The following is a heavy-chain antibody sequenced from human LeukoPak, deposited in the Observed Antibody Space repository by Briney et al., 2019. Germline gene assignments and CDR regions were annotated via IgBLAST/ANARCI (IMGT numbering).Heavy chain of an antibody. V-gene: IGHV3-33*01. D-gene: IGHD3-10*01. Sequence: PGGSLRLSCAASGFIFSDYGMHWVRQVPGKGLEWVAVIWYDGNNKYYADSVQGRFTISRDNSKNTLYLQMNSLRAEDTAVYYCARSYYDSGSFYYYHGMDVWGQGITVTVSS. CDR3: ARSYYDSGSFYYYHGMDV. CDR2: IWYDGNNK. CDR1: GFIFSDYG. J-gene: IGHJ6*02.